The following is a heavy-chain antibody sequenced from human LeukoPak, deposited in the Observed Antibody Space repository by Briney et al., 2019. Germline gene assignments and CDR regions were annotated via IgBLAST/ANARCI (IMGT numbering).Heavy chain of an antibody. Sequence: GGSLRLSCAASGFTFSNYSMKWVRQAPGKGLEWVSSISSSSSYIYYADSVKGRFTISRDNAKNSLYLQMNSLRAEDTAVYYCARTGAHGAFDIWGQGTMVTVSS. CDR1: GFTFSNYS. V-gene: IGHV3-21*01. D-gene: IGHD1-14*01. CDR2: ISSSSSYI. J-gene: IGHJ3*02. CDR3: ARTGAHGAFDI.